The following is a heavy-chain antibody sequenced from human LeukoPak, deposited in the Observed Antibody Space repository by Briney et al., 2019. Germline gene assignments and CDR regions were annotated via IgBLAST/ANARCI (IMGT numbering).Heavy chain of an antibody. CDR3: AKDGVLLSIYGMDV. D-gene: IGHD3-10*01. CDR2: ISWNSGSI. Sequence: GGSLRLSCAASGFTFSSYGMHWVRQAPGKGLEWVSGISWNSGSIGYADSVKGRFTISRDNAKNSLYLQMNSLRAEDTALYYCAKDGVLLSIYGMDVWGQGTTVTVSS. J-gene: IGHJ6*02. CDR1: GFTFSSYG. V-gene: IGHV3-9*01.